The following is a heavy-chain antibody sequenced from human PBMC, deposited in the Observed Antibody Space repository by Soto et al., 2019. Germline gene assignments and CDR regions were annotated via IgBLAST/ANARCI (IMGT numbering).Heavy chain of an antibody. CDR1: GGSISSGGYS. CDR3: ARGWMYVPRFDP. Sequence: QLQLQESGSGLVKPSQTLSLTCAVSGGSISSGGYSWSWLRQPPGKGLEWIGYIYHSGSTYYNPSLESRVTISGDRSKNQFSLKLSSVTAADTAVYYCARGWMYVPRFDPLGQGTLVTVSS. V-gene: IGHV4-30-2*01. D-gene: IGHD2-8*01. J-gene: IGHJ5*02. CDR2: IYHSGST.